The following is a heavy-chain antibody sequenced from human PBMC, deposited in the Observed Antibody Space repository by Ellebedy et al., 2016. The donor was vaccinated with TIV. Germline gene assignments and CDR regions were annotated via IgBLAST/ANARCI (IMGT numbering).Heavy chain of an antibody. Sequence: GESLKISCAASGFTFSSYAMSWVRQAPGKGLEWVSAISGSGGSTYYADSVKGRFTISRDNSKNTLYLQMNSLRAEDTAVYYCARVEPGIAAAGTGGWFDPWGQGTLVTVSS. J-gene: IGHJ5*02. CDR3: ARVEPGIAAAGTGGWFDP. CDR2: ISGSGGST. D-gene: IGHD6-13*01. CDR1: GFTFSSYA. V-gene: IGHV3-23*01.